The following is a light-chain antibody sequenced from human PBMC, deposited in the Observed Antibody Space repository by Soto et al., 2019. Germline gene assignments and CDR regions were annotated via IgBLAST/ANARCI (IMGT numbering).Light chain of an antibody. Sequence: EIVMTQSPATLSVSPGERVTLSCRASQRVSSNLAWYQQKPGQAPRVLIYGASTRATDIPAKFSGSGSGTEFSLTISSLQSEDFAVYYCQQYNKWPLTFGGGTKVEIK. V-gene: IGKV3-15*01. CDR1: QRVSSN. J-gene: IGKJ4*01. CDR2: GAS. CDR3: QQYNKWPLT.